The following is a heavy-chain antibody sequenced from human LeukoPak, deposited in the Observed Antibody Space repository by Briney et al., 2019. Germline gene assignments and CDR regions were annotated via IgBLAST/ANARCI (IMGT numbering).Heavy chain of an antibody. D-gene: IGHD4-17*01. V-gene: IGHV4-34*01. CDR2: INHSGST. Sequence: PSETLSLTCAVYGGSFSGYYWSWIRQPPGKGLEWIGEINHSGSTNYNPSLKSRVTISVDTSKNQSSLKLSSVTAADTAVYYCAREGGVTTAFDYWGQGTLVTVSS. CDR3: AREGGVTTAFDY. CDR1: GGSFSGYY. J-gene: IGHJ4*02.